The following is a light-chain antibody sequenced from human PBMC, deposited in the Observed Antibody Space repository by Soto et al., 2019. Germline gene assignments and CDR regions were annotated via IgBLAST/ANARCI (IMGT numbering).Light chain of an antibody. J-gene: IGLJ1*01. Sequence: QSALTQPPSVSGSPGQSVTISCTGTSTDFVGYNRVSWYQLPPGTAPKLMIYEVSKRPSGVPDRFSGSKSGNTASLTISGLQAADEADYYCSLYTSENAYVFGTGTKLTVL. V-gene: IGLV2-18*01. CDR1: STDFVGYNR. CDR2: EVS. CDR3: SLYTSENAYV.